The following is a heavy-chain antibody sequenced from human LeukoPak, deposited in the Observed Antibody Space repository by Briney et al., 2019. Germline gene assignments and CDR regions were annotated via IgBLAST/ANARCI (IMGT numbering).Heavy chain of an antibody. J-gene: IGHJ4*02. CDR3: AKEAPHFDY. CDR1: GFTFSRYA. Sequence: PGGSLRLSCTTSGFTFSRYAMSWVRQAPGKGLEWVSDISGRGGRTDYSDSVKGRFTISRDNSKNTVYLQMNSLRAEDTAVYYCAKEAPHFDYWGQGTLVTVSS. CDR2: ISGRGGRT. V-gene: IGHV3-23*01.